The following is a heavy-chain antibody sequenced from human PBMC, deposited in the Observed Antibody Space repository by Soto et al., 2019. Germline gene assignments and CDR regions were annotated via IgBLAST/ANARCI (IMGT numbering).Heavy chain of an antibody. CDR3: ARDQGLDAFDI. V-gene: IGHV3-30-3*01. Sequence: GGSLRLYCAASGFTFSSYAMHWVRQAPGKGLEWVAVISYDGSNKYYADSVKGRFTISRDNSKNTLYLQMNSLRAEDTAVYYCARDQGLDAFDIWGQGTMVTVSS. D-gene: IGHD6-25*01. CDR2: ISYDGSNK. J-gene: IGHJ3*02. CDR1: GFTFSSYA.